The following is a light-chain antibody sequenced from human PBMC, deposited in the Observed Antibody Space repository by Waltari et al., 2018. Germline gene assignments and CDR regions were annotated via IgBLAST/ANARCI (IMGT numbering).Light chain of an antibody. CDR3: QQGDSAPFT. CDR2: AAS. Sequence: IQMTQAPSPLSASVGARVSITCRTSQTINNFLNWYQHKPGKVPELLIYAASTLQSGVPSRFSGSGSGADFTLTISSLQPEDSATYYCQQGDSAPFTFGQGTKLEIK. J-gene: IGKJ2*01. V-gene: IGKV1-39*01. CDR1: QTINNF.